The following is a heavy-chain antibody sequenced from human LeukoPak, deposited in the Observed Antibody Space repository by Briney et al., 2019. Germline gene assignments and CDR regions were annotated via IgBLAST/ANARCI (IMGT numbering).Heavy chain of an antibody. V-gene: IGHV3-23*01. J-gene: IGHJ4*02. Sequence: GGSLRLSCAASGFTFSSYAMSWVRQAPGKGLEWVSAISGSGGSTYYADSVKGRFTISRDNSKNTLYLQMNGLRAEDTAVYYCARDLYYDILTGYYSPGYFDYWGQGTLVTVSS. D-gene: IGHD3-9*01. CDR2: ISGSGGST. CDR1: GFTFSSYA. CDR3: ARDLYYDILTGYYSPGYFDY.